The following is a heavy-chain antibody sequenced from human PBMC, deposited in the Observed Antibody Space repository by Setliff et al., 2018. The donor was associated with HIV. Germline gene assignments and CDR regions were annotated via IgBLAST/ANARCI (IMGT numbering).Heavy chain of an antibody. Sequence: SETLSLTCTVSGGSISSYYWSWIRQPPGKGLEWIGYIYYSGSTNYNPSLRSRVTISVDTSKNQFSLKLSSVTAADTAVYYCARGGSSGWERGLGYYYYYYMDVWGKGTTVTVSS. J-gene: IGHJ6*03. CDR3: ARGGSSGWERGLGYYYYYYMDV. CDR2: IYYSGST. V-gene: IGHV4-59*01. CDR1: GGSISSYY. D-gene: IGHD6-19*01.